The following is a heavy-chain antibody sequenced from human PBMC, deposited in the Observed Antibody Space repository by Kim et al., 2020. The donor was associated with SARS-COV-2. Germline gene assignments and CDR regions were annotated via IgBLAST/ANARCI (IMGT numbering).Heavy chain of an antibody. J-gene: IGHJ4*02. CDR3: VRSKYASTWFDF. V-gene: IGHV3-74*01. CDR1: GFSVSSNC. CDR2: INTDGSVV. Sequence: GGSLRLSCEASGFSVSSNCMHWVRQAPGKGLVWVSRINTDGSVVNYVDSVKGRFTISRDNAENTLYLQLNSLRVEDTAVYYCVRSKYASTWFDFWGQGTLVTVSS. D-gene: IGHD6-13*01.